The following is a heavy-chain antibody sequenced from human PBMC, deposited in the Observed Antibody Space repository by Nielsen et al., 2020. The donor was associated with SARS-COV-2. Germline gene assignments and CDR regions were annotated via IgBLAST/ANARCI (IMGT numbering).Heavy chain of an antibody. V-gene: IGHV3-7*01. CDR1: GFTFSSYW. D-gene: IGHD6-6*01. CDR3: AREEYSRSSEDY. J-gene: IGHJ4*02. CDR2: IKQDGSEK. Sequence: GESLKISCAASGFTFSSYWMSWVRQAPGKGLEWVANIKQDGSEKYYVDSVKGRFTISRDNAKNSLYLQTNSLRAEDTAVYYCAREEYSRSSEDYWGQGTLVTVSS.